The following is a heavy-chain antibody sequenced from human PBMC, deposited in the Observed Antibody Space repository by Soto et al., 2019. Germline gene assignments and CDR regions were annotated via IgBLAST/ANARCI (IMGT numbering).Heavy chain of an antibody. CDR2: TFTGGST. D-gene: IGHD1-26*01. J-gene: IGHJ6*02. CDR1: GFSVTTNS. V-gene: IGHV3-53*02. Sequence: EVQLVETGGGLIQPGGSLRPSCLASGFSVTTNSIIWVRRPPGKGLEWVSTTFTGGSTHYADSVKGLFSISRDNSKNTVYLQMNNLRVEDTAVYYCAKKPPSSIQGWAFGMDVWGQGTTVSVSS. CDR3: AKKPPSSIQGWAFGMDV.